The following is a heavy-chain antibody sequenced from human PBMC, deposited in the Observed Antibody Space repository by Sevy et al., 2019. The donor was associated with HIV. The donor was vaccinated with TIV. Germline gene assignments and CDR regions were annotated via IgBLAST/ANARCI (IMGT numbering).Heavy chain of an antibody. J-gene: IGHJ6*02. CDR3: ARVFQSLVVMDYYYYGMDV. Sequence: GGSLRLSCAASGFIFSTHAMHWVRQAPGKGLEWVAVISYDGSNKYYADSVKGRFTISRDNSKNTLYLQMNSLRAEDTAVYYCARVFQSLVVMDYYYYGMDVWGQGTTVTVSS. CDR1: GFIFSTHA. CDR2: ISYDGSNK. D-gene: IGHD3-22*01. V-gene: IGHV3-30-3*01.